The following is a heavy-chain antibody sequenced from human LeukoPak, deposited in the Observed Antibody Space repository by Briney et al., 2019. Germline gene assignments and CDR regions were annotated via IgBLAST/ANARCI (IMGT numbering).Heavy chain of an antibody. D-gene: IGHD3-22*01. CDR1: GGSISSYY. CDR2: IYTSGST. CDR3: ARGGYYDSSGYGFDY. J-gene: IGHJ4*02. V-gene: IGHV4-4*07. Sequence: SETLSLTCTVSGGSISSYYWSWIRQPAGKGLEWIGRIYTSGSTNCNPSLTSRVTMSVDTSKNQFSLKLSFVTAADTAVYYCARGGYYDSSGYGFDYWGQGTLVTVSS.